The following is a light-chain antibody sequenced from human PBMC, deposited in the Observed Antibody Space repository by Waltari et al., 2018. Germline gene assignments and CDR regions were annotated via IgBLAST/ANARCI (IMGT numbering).Light chain of an antibody. V-gene: IGLV2-14*01. Sequence: QSALTQPASVSGSPGQSITISCTGTSSDVGFYNYVSWYQQHPGKAPKLMIYDVSARPSGVSIRFSGSKSVNTASLTISGLQAEDEADYYCNSYAGSSSWVFGGGTKLTVL. CDR3: NSYAGSSSWV. CDR2: DVS. J-gene: IGLJ3*02. CDR1: SSDVGFYNY.